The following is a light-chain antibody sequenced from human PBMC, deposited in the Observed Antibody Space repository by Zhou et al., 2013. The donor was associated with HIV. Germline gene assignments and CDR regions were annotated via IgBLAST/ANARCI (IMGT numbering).Light chain of an antibody. CDR2: KAS. Sequence: DIQMTQSPSTLSASVGDRVTITCRASQSISSWLAWYQQKPGKAPTLLISKASSLESGVPSRFSGSGSGTEFTLTINSLQPDDLATYYCQQYNSFPETFGQGTKLEIK. CDR3: QQYNSFPET. CDR1: QSISSW. J-gene: IGKJ2*01. V-gene: IGKV1-5*03.